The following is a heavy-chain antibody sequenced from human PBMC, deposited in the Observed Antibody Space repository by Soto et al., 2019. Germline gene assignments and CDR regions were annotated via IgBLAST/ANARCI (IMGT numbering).Heavy chain of an antibody. V-gene: IGHV3-48*03. D-gene: IGHD3-16*02. J-gene: IGHJ4*02. Sequence: PGGSLRLSCAASGFTFSSYEMIWVRQAPGKGLEWISYISSRSGSMIYYADSVDGRFTISRDNAKNSPYLQMNSLRAEDTAVYYCARSESPIVASPFDYWGQGTLVSLS. CDR2: ISSRSGSMI. CDR3: ARSESPIVASPFDY. CDR1: GFTFSSYE.